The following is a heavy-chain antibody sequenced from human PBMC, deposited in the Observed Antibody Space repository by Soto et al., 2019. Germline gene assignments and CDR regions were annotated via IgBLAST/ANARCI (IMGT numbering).Heavy chain of an antibody. CDR1: GGTFSNYA. Sequence: QVQLVQSGADVKKPGSSVKVSCEVSGGTFSNYAFTWVRQGPGQGLEWMGGIIPNVGTANYARQFKGRVAISADKSTTTTYMELSNLTSEDTAVYYCARVAETGYTSGWYYFDYWGQGSLVTVSS. D-gene: IGHD6-19*01. J-gene: IGHJ4*02. CDR2: IIPNVGTA. V-gene: IGHV1-69*14. CDR3: ARVAETGYTSGWYYFDY.